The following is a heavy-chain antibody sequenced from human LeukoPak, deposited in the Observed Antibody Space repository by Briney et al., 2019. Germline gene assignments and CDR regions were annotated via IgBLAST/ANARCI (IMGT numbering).Heavy chain of an antibody. CDR2: IKSEADGGTT. CDR1: GFTFSNAW. D-gene: IGHD3-16*01. J-gene: IGHJ4*02. V-gene: IGHV3-15*01. Sequence: PGGSLRLSCAASGFTFSNAWMTWVRQAPGKGLEWVGHIKSEADGGTTDYAAPVKDRFTISRDDSKNTLYLQMNSLKTEDTAVYYCSTLWGIVPAAPYLDYWGRGTLLIVSS. CDR3: STLWGIVPAAPYLDY.